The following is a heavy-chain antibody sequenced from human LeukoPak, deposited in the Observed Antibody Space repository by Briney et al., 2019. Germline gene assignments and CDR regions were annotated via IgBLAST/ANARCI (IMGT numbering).Heavy chain of an antibody. J-gene: IGHJ3*02. Sequence: SETLSLTCTVSGGSISNYYWSWIRQPPGGGLEWIGYIYYSGSTKYNPSLKSRVSISVDTSKNQFSLRLNSLTAADTAVYYCASANSGSYNDAFDIWGQGTMVTVSS. CDR1: GGSISNYY. D-gene: IGHD1-26*01. V-gene: IGHV4-59*01. CDR3: ASANSGSYNDAFDI. CDR2: IYYSGST.